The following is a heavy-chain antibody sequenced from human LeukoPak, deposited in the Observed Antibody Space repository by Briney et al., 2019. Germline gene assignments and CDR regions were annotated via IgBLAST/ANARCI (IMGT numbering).Heavy chain of an antibody. Sequence: GGSLRLSCAASGFTFSNYAMSWVRQAPGKGLEWVSSVDISGGTYYPDSVEGRFTISRDIAKNTVYLQMNSLRVEDTALYYCAKRCSSTSRPHFYFDYWGQGTLVTVSS. CDR2: VDISGGT. CDR1: GFTFSNYA. D-gene: IGHD2-2*01. J-gene: IGHJ4*02. V-gene: IGHV3-23*01. CDR3: AKRCSSTSRPHFYFDY.